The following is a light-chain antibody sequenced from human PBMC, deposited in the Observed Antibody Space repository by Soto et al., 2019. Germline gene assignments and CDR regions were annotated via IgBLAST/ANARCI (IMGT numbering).Light chain of an antibody. CDR2: SNN. Sequence: QSVLTQPPSASGTPGQRVTISCSGSSSNIGSNTVNWYQQLPGTAPKLLIYSNNQRPSGVPDRFSGSKSGTSGSLAISGLQSEDEADYYCAAWDDSLYGYWVFGGGTKLTVL. CDR1: SSNIGSNT. CDR3: AAWDDSLYGYWV. V-gene: IGLV1-44*01. J-gene: IGLJ3*02.